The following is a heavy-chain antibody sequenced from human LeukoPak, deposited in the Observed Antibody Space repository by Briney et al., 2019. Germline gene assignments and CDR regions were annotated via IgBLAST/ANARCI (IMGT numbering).Heavy chain of an antibody. CDR1: GYSISSGYY. Sequence: SETLSLTCTVSGYSISSGYYWDWIRQPPGKGLEWIGNIYHSGNTYYNPSLKRRVTISVDTSKNQFSLKLSSVTAADTAVYYCARQGGGYCSSTRCYSALDIWGQGTMVTVSS. CDR2: IYHSGNT. CDR3: ARQGGGYCSSTRCYSALDI. V-gene: IGHV4-38-2*02. J-gene: IGHJ3*02. D-gene: IGHD2-2*02.